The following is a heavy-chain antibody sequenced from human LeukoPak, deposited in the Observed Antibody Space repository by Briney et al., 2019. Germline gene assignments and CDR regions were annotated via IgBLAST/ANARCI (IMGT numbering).Heavy chain of an antibody. CDR1: GFTFSSYG. J-gene: IGHJ3*02. V-gene: IGHV3-33*01. Sequence: GRSLRLSCEASGFTFSSYGMHWVRQAPGKGLEWVSVIWFDGSNKYYGDSVKGRFTISRDNSKNTLFLQMNSLRPEDTAVYYCARPKNRENYWRAFDIWGQGTMVTVSS. CDR3: ARPKNRENYWRAFDI. D-gene: IGHD1-7*01. CDR2: IWFDGSNK.